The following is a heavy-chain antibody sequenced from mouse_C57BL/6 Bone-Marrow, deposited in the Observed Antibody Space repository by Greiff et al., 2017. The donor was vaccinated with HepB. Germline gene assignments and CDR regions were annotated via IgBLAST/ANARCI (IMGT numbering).Heavy chain of an antibody. J-gene: IGHJ1*03. V-gene: IGHV1-15*01. CDR3: TRGSTVVADWYFDV. CDR1: GYTFTDYE. Sequence: VQLQQSGAELVRPGASVTLSCKASGYTFTDYEMHWVKQTPVHGLEWIGAIDPETGGTAYNQKFKGKAILTADKSSSTAYMELRSLTSEDSAVYYCTRGSTVVADWYFDVWGTGTTVTVSS. D-gene: IGHD1-1*01. CDR2: IDPETGGT.